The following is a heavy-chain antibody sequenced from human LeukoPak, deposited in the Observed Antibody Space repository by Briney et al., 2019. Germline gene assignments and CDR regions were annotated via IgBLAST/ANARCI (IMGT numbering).Heavy chain of an antibody. CDR3: AREGTSDYFDY. Sequence: GGSLRLSCAASGFTFSDYEMNWVRQAPGKGLEWASWISSSGGTIYHADSVKGRFTISRDNAKNSLYLQMNSLRAEDTAVYYCAREGTSDYFDYWGQGTLVTVSS. D-gene: IGHD3-10*01. CDR1: GFTFSDYE. J-gene: IGHJ4*02. CDR2: ISSSGGTI. V-gene: IGHV3-48*03.